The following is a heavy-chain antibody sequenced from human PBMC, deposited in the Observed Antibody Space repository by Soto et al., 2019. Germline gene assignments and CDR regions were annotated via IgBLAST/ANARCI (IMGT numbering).Heavy chain of an antibody. CDR3: AKDSPLDSSSSGLNWFDP. CDR2: ISGSGGST. D-gene: IGHD6-13*01. J-gene: IGHJ5*02. Sequence: GGSLRLCCAASGFTFSSYAMRWVRQAPGKGLEWVSAISGSGGSTYYADSVKGRFTISRDNSKNTLYLQMNSLRAEDTAVYYCAKDSPLDSSSSGLNWFDPWGQGTLVTVSS. V-gene: IGHV3-23*01. CDR1: GFTFSSYA.